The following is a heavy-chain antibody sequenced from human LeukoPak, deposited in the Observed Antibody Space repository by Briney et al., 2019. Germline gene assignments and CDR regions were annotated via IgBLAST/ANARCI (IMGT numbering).Heavy chain of an antibody. CDR2: IYYSGST. CDR3: ARGTNYGSGPLGGYYYYMDV. Sequence: SETLSLTCTVSGGSISSYYWSWIRQPPGKGLEWIGYIYYSGSTNYNPSLKSRVTISVDTSKNQFSLKLSSVTAADTAVYYCARGTNYGSGPLGGYYYYMDVWGKGTTVTISS. D-gene: IGHD3-10*01. J-gene: IGHJ6*03. V-gene: IGHV4-59*01. CDR1: GGSISSYY.